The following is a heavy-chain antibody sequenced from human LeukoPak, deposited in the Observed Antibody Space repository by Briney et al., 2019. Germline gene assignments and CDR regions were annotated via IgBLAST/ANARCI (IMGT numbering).Heavy chain of an antibody. J-gene: IGHJ4*02. CDR1: GGSISSSSHY. Sequence: PSETLSLTCSVSGGSISSSSHYWGWIRQPPGKGLEWIGSIYYSGDTNYNPSLKSRVTISLDTSKNQFSLKLSSVTAADTAVYYCAGHHPRNTVDFWGQGTLVTVSS. V-gene: IGHV4-39*01. CDR2: IYYSGDT. CDR3: AGHHPRNTVDF. D-gene: IGHD2/OR15-2a*01.